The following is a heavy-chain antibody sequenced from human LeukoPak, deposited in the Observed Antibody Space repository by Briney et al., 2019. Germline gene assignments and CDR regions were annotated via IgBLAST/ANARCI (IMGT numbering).Heavy chain of an antibody. Sequence: GGSLRLSCAASGFTFGNSWVHWVRHAPGKGLVWVSLINADGSTATYADSVKGRFTISRDNARNTLSLQMNSLTIEDTAVYYCVVVVEPPDSDGFDVWGQGTMITVCS. V-gene: IGHV3-74*01. CDR1: GFTFGNSW. D-gene: IGHD1-14*01. CDR3: VVVVEPPDSDGFDV. J-gene: IGHJ3*01. CDR2: INADGSTA.